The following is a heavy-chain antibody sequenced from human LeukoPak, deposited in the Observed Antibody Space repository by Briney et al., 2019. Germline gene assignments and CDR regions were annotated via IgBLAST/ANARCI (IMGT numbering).Heavy chain of an antibody. CDR1: GFTFSSYS. J-gene: IGHJ6*03. Sequence: GSLRLSCAASGFTFSSYSMNWVRQAPGKGLEWIGTMYHRGSTYYNPSLKSRVTMSGDTSKNHFSLKLSSVIAADAAVYYCARHRGDNSNPRYYFYYMDVWGKGTTVTVSS. D-gene: IGHD4-11*01. V-gene: IGHV4-38-2*01. CDR2: MYHRGST. CDR3: ARHRGDNSNPRYYFYYMDV.